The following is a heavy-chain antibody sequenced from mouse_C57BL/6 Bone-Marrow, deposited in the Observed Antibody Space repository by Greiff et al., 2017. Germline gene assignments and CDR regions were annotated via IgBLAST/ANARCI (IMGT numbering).Heavy chain of an antibody. J-gene: IGHJ2*01. V-gene: IGHV14-4*01. Sequence: VQLQQSGAELVRPGASVKLSCTASGFNIKDYYMHWVKQRPEQGLEWIGWIDPENGDTEYASKFQGKATITADTSSNTAYLQLSSLTSEDTAVYYCTTLNDYDYFDYWGQGTTLTVSS. CDR3: TTLNDYDYFDY. CDR1: GFNIKDYY. CDR2: IDPENGDT. D-gene: IGHD2-4*01.